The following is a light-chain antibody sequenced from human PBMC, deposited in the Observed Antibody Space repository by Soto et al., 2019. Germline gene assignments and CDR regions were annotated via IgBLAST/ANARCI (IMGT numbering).Light chain of an antibody. Sequence: EIVMTQSPVTLSVSPGERAALSCRASQNVGSNFAWYQQKPGQAPRVLIYGTSTRPTGVPARFSGSGSGTDFTLTISSLQSEDFAVYYCQQYNNWPYTFGQGTRLEIK. CDR2: GTS. V-gene: IGKV3-15*01. J-gene: IGKJ2*01. CDR1: QNVGSN. CDR3: QQYNNWPYT.